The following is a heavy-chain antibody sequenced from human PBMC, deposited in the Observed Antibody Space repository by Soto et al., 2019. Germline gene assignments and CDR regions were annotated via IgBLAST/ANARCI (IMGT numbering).Heavy chain of an antibody. J-gene: IGHJ4*02. CDR1: GGPYSKYS. Sequence: QVQLVQSGTEVKKPGSSVTVSCKASGGPYSKYSISWVRQAPGQGLEWMGRIIPIFDITNYAQKFQGRVTITADKSTSTVYMDLSSLRSEDTAVYYCARSLLGDYYDSDGLDNWGQGTLVTGSS. V-gene: IGHV1-69*02. CDR2: IIPIFDIT. CDR3: ARSLLGDYYDSDGLDN. D-gene: IGHD3-22*01.